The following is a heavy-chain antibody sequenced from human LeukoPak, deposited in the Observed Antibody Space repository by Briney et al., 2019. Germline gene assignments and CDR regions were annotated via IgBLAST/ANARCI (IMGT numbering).Heavy chain of an antibody. V-gene: IGHV3-30*02. D-gene: IGHD4-17*01. J-gene: IGHJ4*02. CDR2: IRDDGVNK. Sequence: GGSLRLSCAASGFTFGNHGMHWVRQSPGKGLEWVAFIRDDGVNKYYADSVKGRFTISRDNSKITLFLQMNSLRVEDTAVYYCAKDQGMTATTGPDYWGQGTLVTVSS. CDR1: GFTFGNHG. CDR3: AKDQGMTATTGPDY.